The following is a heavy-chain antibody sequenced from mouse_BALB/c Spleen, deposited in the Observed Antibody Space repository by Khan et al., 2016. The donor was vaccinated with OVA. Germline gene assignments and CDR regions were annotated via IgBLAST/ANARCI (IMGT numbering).Heavy chain of an antibody. D-gene: IGHD2-1*01. CDR1: GYTFTDFA. CDR3: ARGGGHYRLAY. V-gene: IGHV1S137*01. J-gene: IGHJ3*01. Sequence: QVQLKQSGAELVRPGVSVKISCKGSGYTFTDFAMHWVKQSHAKSLEWIGVISTYYGDTNYNQNFKGKATMTVDKSSSTAYMELARLTSEDSAIYDCARGGGHYRLAYWAQGTLVTVSA. CDR2: ISTYYGDT.